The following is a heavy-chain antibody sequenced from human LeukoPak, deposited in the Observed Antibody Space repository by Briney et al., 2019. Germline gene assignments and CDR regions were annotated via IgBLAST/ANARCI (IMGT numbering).Heavy chain of an antibody. J-gene: IGHJ4*02. CDR1: GFTVSSNY. D-gene: IGHD6-19*01. CDR3: AKVRSGWSPFDY. V-gene: IGHV3-23*01. Sequence: GGSLRLSCAASGFTVSSNYMSWVRQAPGKGLEWVSGISGGSDTTYYADSVRDRFTISRDNSKNTLYLQMSSLRAEDTARYFCAKVRSGWSPFDYWGQGTLVTVSS. CDR2: ISGGSDTT.